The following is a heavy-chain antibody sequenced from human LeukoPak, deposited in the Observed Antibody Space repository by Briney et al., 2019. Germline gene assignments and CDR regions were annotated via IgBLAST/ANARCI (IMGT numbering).Heavy chain of an antibody. J-gene: IGHJ4*02. Sequence: GGSLRLSFAASGFTFSSYSMNWVRQAPGKGLEWVSVIYAGGSTYYADSVKGRFTISRDNSKNTLYLQMNSLRAEDTAVYYCARVGSYYDSSGYPYWGQGTLVTVSS. CDR2: IYAGGST. CDR1: GFTFSSYS. D-gene: IGHD3-22*01. CDR3: ARVGSYYDSSGYPY. V-gene: IGHV3-53*01.